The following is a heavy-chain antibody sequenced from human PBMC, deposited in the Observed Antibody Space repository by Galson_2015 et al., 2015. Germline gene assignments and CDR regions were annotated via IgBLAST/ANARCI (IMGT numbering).Heavy chain of an antibody. V-gene: IGHV3-33*01. J-gene: IGHJ4*02. Sequence: SLRLSCATSGIRFRNYGMHWVRQAPGKGLGWVAIIYYDGSNKFYADSVRGRFTISRDNSKSTLFLQMNNLRAEDAALYYCATDQRQNYFDYWGQGTLVTVSS. CDR3: ATDQRQNYFDY. CDR2: IYYDGSNK. CDR1: GIRFRNYG.